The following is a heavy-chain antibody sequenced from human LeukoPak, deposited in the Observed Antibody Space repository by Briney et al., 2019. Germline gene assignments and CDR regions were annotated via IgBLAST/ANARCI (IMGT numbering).Heavy chain of an antibody. CDR2: ISWDGGST. Sequence: GGSLRLSCAASGFTFDEYTMHWVRQAPGKCLEWVSLISWDGGSTYYADSVKGRFTISRDNSKNSLYLQMNSLRNEGTALYYCAKGNYYYMDVWGKGTPVTVSS. V-gene: IGHV3-43*01. J-gene: IGHJ6*03. CDR1: GFTFDEYT. CDR3: AKGNYYYMDV.